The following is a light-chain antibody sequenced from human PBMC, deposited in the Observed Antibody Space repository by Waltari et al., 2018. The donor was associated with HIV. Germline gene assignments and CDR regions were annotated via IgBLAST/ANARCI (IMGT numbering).Light chain of an antibody. Sequence: SYELTQPPSVSVSPGQTARISCSGDALPTKFAYWYQQKSGQSPVLVSYEDTKRPSGIPERFSASSSGTMATLTVSGAQVEDEADYYCYSTDTSGNHWVFGGGTRLTVL. J-gene: IGLJ3*02. CDR3: YSTDTSGNHWV. CDR2: EDT. V-gene: IGLV3-10*01. CDR1: ALPTKF.